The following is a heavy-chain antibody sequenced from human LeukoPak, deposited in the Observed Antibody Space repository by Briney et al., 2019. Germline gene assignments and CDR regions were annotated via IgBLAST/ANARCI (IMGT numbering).Heavy chain of an antibody. Sequence: PSETLSLTCTVSGGSISSSSYYWGWIRQPPGKGLEWIGSIYYSGSTYYNPSLKSRVTISVDTSKNQFSLKLSSVTAADTAVYHCARERGGIVVVPAAILNLRRLGTKDWFDPWGQGTLVTVSS. CDR2: IYYSGST. V-gene: IGHV4-39*07. CDR3: ARERGGIVVVPAAILNLRRLGTKDWFDP. D-gene: IGHD2-2*02. CDR1: GGSISSSSYY. J-gene: IGHJ5*02.